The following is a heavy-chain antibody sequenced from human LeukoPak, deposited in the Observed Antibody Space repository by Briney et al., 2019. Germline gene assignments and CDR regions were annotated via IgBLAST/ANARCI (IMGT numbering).Heavy chain of an antibody. V-gene: IGHV1-46*01. CDR3: ARSITGTTFDY. CDR2: INPSGGST. J-gene: IGHJ4*02. D-gene: IGHD1-20*01. Sequence: GASVKVPCKASGYTFTNYYIHWVRQAPGQGFEWMGVINPSGGSTSYTQEFQGRATMTRDTSTSTVYMELSSLRSEDTAVYYCARSITGTTFDYWGQGTLVAVSS. CDR1: GYTFTNYY.